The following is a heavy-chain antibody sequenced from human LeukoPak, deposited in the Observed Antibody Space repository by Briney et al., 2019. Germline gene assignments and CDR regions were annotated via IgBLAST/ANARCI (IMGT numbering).Heavy chain of an antibody. CDR3: ARALSVDTAMVNRIYYYYYYMDV. CDR1: GGTFSSYA. D-gene: IGHD5-18*01. CDR2: IIPIFGTA. V-gene: IGHV1-69*05. J-gene: IGHJ6*03. Sequence: SVKVSRKASGGTFSSYAISWVRQAPGQGLEGMGGIIPIFGTANYAQKSQGRVTITTDESQSTAYMGLSSLRSGDTAVYYCARALSVDTAMVNRIYYYYYYMDVWGKGTTVTVSS.